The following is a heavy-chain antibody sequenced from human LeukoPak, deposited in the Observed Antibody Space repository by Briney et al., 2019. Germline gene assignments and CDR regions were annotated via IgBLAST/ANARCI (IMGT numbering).Heavy chain of an antibody. CDR3: ARNQLSGSSYYYYYMDV. D-gene: IGHD3-3*01. Sequence: GGSLRLSCAASGFTFSSFSMNWVRQAPGKGLQWVSSISGKSDFLYYADSVKGRFTISRDNAKNSLYLHLNSLRGEDTAVYYCARNQLSGSSYYYYYMDVWGKGTTVTVSS. V-gene: IGHV3-21*01. CDR2: ISGKSDFL. CDR1: GFTFSSFS. J-gene: IGHJ6*03.